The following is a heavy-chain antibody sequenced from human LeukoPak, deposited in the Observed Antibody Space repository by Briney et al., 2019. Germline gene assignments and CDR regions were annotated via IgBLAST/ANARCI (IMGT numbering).Heavy chain of an antibody. CDR1: GFTFSSYS. J-gene: IGHJ5*02. Sequence: PGGSLRLSCAASGFTFSSYSMNWVRQAPGKGLEWVSSISSSSSYIYYADSVKGRFTISRDNAKNSLYLQMNSLRAEDTAVYYCARDDRDIVVVVAATPDWFDPWGQGTLVTVS. V-gene: IGHV3-21*01. D-gene: IGHD2-15*01. CDR3: ARDDRDIVVVVAATPDWFDP. CDR2: ISSSSSYI.